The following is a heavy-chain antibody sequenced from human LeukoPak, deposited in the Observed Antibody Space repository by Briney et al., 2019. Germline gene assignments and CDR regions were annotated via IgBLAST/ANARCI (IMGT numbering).Heavy chain of an antibody. CDR3: AKEQYPGYFDY. Sequence: GGSLRLSCAASGFIFSGSSMHWVRQVPGKGLEWVSFIRFDATNKYYAASVKGRFTISRDNSNNTLFLQLNDLRTEDTATYFCAKEQYPGYFDYWGQGTLVTVSS. V-gene: IGHV3-30*02. J-gene: IGHJ4*02. CDR1: GFIFSGSS. CDR2: IRFDATNK. D-gene: IGHD2/OR15-2a*01.